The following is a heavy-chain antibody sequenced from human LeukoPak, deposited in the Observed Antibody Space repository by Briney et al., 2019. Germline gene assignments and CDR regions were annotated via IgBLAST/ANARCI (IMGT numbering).Heavy chain of an antibody. V-gene: IGHV3-23*01. D-gene: IGHD3-10*01. CDR3: AKDLIWFGEQRGADPAY. Sequence: SGGSLRLSCAASGFTFSSYAMSWVRQAPGKGLEWVSALTGGGGSIYYADSVKGRFTISRDNSKNTLYLQMNSQRAADTAVYYCAKDLIWFGEQRGADPAYWGQGTLVTVSS. CDR2: LTGGGGSI. J-gene: IGHJ4*02. CDR1: GFTFSSYA.